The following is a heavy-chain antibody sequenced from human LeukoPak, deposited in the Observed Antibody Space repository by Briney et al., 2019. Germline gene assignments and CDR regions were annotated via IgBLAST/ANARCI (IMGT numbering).Heavy chain of an antibody. J-gene: IGHJ3*02. Sequence: GGSLTLSCAASGFTFSNFWLSWVRQGPGKGLEWVANINPDGRAKYHVDSVRGRFTISRDNAKNSLFLQMNSLRAEDTAVYYCAKMDTALDAFDIWGQGTMVTVSS. CDR1: GFTFSNFW. V-gene: IGHV3-7*03. CDR3: AKMDTALDAFDI. CDR2: INPDGRAK. D-gene: IGHD5-18*01.